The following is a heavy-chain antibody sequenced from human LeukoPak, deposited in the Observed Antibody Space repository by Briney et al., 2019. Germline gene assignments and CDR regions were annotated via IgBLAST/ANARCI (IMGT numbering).Heavy chain of an antibody. D-gene: IGHD2-8*02. J-gene: IGHJ4*02. Sequence: GGSLILSCAASGFTFSTYWMSWVRQAPGKGLECVANIKQDGGDKHYLDSVKGRFTISRDNAKNSLYLQMSSLRGEDTAVYYCARWDLLVANGGFDYWGQGTLVTVSS. V-gene: IGHV3-7*01. CDR2: IKQDGGDK. CDR1: GFTFSTYW. CDR3: ARWDLLVANGGFDY.